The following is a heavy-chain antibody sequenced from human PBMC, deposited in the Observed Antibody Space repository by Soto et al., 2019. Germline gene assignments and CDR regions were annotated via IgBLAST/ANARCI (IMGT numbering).Heavy chain of an antibody. D-gene: IGHD2-8*01. Sequence: QVQLVQSGAEVKKPGASVKVSCKASGYTFTSYDINWVRQATGQGLEWMGWMNPNSGNTGYAQKFQGSVIITRNTSISTAYMELSSLRSEDTAVYYCALMVYAGLGNKYFDDWGQGTLVTVSS. CDR1: GYTFTSYD. CDR3: ALMVYAGLGNKYFDD. J-gene: IGHJ4*02. CDR2: MNPNSGNT. V-gene: IGHV1-8*01.